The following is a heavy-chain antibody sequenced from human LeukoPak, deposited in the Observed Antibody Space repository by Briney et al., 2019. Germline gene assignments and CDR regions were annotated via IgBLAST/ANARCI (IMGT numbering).Heavy chain of an antibody. V-gene: IGHV3-21*01. J-gene: IGHJ3*01. CDR3: ARDRSHDDAFDL. Sequence: GGSLRLSCEASGFSFSYYNFNWVRQAPGKGPEWVSSISSSGIDMYYADSLKGRFTISRDNAKNSLYLHMSSLRVEDTAVYYCARDRSHDDAFDLWGQGTMVTVSS. CDR1: GFSFSYYN. CDR2: ISSSGIDM. D-gene: IGHD3-16*01.